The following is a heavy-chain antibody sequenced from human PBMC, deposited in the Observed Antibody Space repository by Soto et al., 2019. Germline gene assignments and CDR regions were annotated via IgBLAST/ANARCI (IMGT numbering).Heavy chain of an antibody. V-gene: IGHV3-53*01. CDR1: GFTVSSNY. D-gene: IGHD5-12*01. CDR2: IYSGGST. J-gene: IGHJ4*02. CDR3: ARVPRGYSGYDQNY. Sequence: EVQLVESGGGLIQPGGSLRLSCAASGFTVSSNYMSWVRQAPGKGLEWVSVIYSGGSTYYADSVKGRFTISRDNSKNTLYLQMNSLRAEDTAVYYCARVPRGYSGYDQNYWGQGTLVTVSS.